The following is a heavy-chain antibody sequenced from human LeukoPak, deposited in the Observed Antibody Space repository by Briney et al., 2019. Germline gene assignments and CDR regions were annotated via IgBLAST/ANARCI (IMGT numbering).Heavy chain of an antibody. Sequence: ASVKVSCKASGYTFTSYGISWVRQAPGQGLEWMGWISAYNGNTNYAQKLQGRVTMTTDTSTSTAYMELRSLRSDDTAVYYCARVGTYYYDSSGYDLDYWGQGTLVTVSS. J-gene: IGHJ4*02. CDR3: ARVGTYYYDSSGYDLDY. CDR2: ISAYNGNT. CDR1: GYTFTSYG. V-gene: IGHV1-18*01. D-gene: IGHD3-22*01.